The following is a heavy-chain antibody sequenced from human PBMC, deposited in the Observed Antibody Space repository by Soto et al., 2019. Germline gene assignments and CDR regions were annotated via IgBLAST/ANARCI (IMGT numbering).Heavy chain of an antibody. D-gene: IGHD3-22*01. CDR3: ARPTYYYDSSGPPAY. J-gene: IGHJ4*02. CDR2: IWYDGSIK. CDR1: GFTFSSYG. Sequence: QPGGSLRLSCAASGFTFSSYGMHWVRQAPGKGLEWVAVIWYDGSIKSYADSVKGRFTVSRDNAKNSLYLQMNSLRAEDTAFYYCARPTYYYDSSGPPAYWGQGTLVTVSS. V-gene: IGHV3-33*01.